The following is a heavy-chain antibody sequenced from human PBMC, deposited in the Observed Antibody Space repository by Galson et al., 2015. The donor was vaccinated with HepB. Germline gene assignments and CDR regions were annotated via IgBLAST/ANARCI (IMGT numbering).Heavy chain of an antibody. D-gene: IGHD6-13*01. Sequence: SVKVSCKASGYTFTNYGISWVRQAPGQGLEWMGWISGYNGNTNYAQDFQGRVTMTTDTSTSTAYMEMRSLRSDDTAVYYCARGGSSWSTEYFQYWGQGTLVTVSP. CDR1: GYTFTNYG. CDR3: ARGGSSWSTEYFQY. J-gene: IGHJ1*01. V-gene: IGHV1-18*04. CDR2: ISGYNGNT.